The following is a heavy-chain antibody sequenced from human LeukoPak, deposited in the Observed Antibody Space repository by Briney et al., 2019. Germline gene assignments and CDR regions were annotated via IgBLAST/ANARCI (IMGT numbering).Heavy chain of an antibody. D-gene: IGHD1-26*01. J-gene: IGHJ6*03. Sequence: GGSLRLSCAASGFAFGNYTINWVRQAPGKGLEWVSSITSGGTYINYADSAKGRFTISRDNAQNSLYLQMNSLRAEDTAVYYCARVLLGATTINYYYYYMDVWGKGTTVTVSS. CDR3: ARVLLGATTINYYYYYMDV. CDR1: GFAFGNYT. CDR2: ITSGGTYI. V-gene: IGHV3-21*01.